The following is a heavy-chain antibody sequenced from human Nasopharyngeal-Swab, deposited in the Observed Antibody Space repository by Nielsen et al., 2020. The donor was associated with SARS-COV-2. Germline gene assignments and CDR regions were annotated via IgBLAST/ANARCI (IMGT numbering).Heavy chain of an antibody. CDR3: AKLASSSAFDH. Sequence: GESLKISCSASGFIFKNYAMNWVRQAPGRGLEWVSAISGADDSTKYADSVKGCFTISRDNSKNTLDLQMNSLRAEDTAVYYCAKLASSSAFDHWGQGTLVTVSS. CDR2: ISGADDST. J-gene: IGHJ4*02. CDR1: GFIFKNYA. D-gene: IGHD6-6*01. V-gene: IGHV3-23*01.